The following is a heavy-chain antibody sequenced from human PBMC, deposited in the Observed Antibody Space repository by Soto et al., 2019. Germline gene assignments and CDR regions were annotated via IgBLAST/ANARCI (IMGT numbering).Heavy chain of an antibody. Sequence: PGGSLRLSCAGSGFTFSSYAMSWVRQAPGKGLEWVSAISGSGGSTYYADSVKGRFTISRDNSKNTLYLQMNSLRAEDTAVYYCAKIKVDYDSSANNGPFDYWGQGTLVTVSS. J-gene: IGHJ4*02. V-gene: IGHV3-23*01. CDR1: GFTFSSYA. CDR2: ISGSGGST. CDR3: AKIKVDYDSSANNGPFDY. D-gene: IGHD3-22*01.